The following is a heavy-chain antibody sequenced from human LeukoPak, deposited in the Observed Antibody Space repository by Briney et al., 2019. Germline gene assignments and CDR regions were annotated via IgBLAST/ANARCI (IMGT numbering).Heavy chain of an antibody. CDR3: AGRGHRYSRD. D-gene: IGHD2-15*01. J-gene: IGHJ1*01. CDR1: GDSVSSGY. V-gene: IGHV4-4*09. CDR2: IQDSGIT. Sequence: SETLSPTCNVSGDSVSSGYWSWIRQSPGKGLEWIGFIQDSGITDYNPSLKSRLYMSVDISKNQFSLNLRSVTAADTAVYYCAGRGHRYSRDWGQGILVTISS.